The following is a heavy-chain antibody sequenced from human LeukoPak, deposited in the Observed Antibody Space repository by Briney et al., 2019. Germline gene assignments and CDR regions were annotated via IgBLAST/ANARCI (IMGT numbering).Heavy chain of an antibody. CDR3: ARIPDFWSGYGY. CDR2: INHSGST. V-gene: IGHV4-34*01. D-gene: IGHD3-3*01. Sequence: SETLSLTCAVYGGSFSGYYRSWIRQPPGKGLEWIGEINHSGSTNYNPSLKSRVTISVDTSKNQFSLKLSSVTAADTAVYYCARIPDFWSGYGYWGQGTLVTVSS. CDR1: GGSFSGYY. J-gene: IGHJ4*02.